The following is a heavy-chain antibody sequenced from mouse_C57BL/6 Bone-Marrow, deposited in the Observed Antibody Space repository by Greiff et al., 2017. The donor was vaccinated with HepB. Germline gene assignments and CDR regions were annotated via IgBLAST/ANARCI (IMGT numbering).Heavy chain of an antibody. CDR1: GYTFTDYY. D-gene: IGHD1-1*01. Sequence: QVQLQQSGAELVRPGASVKLSCKASGYTFTDYYINWVKQRPGQGLEWIARIYPGSGNTYYNEKFKGKATLTAEKSSSTAYMQLSSLTSEDSAVYFCARDLITTVVGYWGQGTTLTVSS. V-gene: IGHV1-76*01. CDR3: ARDLITTVVGY. J-gene: IGHJ2*01. CDR2: IYPGSGNT.